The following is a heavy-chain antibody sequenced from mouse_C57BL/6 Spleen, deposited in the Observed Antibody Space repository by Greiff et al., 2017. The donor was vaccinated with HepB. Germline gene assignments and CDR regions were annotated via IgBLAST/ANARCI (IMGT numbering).Heavy chain of an antibody. D-gene: IGHD1-1*01. CDR3: ARDGNYGSSYYFDY. J-gene: IGHJ2*01. CDR1: GFTFSDYY. CDR2: INYDGSST. V-gene: IGHV5-16*01. Sequence: EVKVVESEGGLVQPGSSMKLSCTASGFTFSDYYMAWVRQVPEKGLEWVANINYDGSSTYYLDSLKSRFIISRDNAKNILYLQMSSLKSEDTATYYCARDGNYGSSYYFDYWGQGTTLTVSS.